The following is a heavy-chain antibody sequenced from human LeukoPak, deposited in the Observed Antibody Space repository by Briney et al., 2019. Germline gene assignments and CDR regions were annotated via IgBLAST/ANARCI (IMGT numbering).Heavy chain of an antibody. D-gene: IGHD4-17*01. Sequence: GESLKISWKGSGYSFTSYWIGLVRQMPVKGLEWMGIIYPGDSDTRYSPSFQGQVTISADKSISTAYLQWSSLNASDTAMYYCARVHAYGDYRRRNFDYWGQGTLVTVSS. CDR2: IYPGDSDT. V-gene: IGHV5-51*01. CDR3: ARVHAYGDYRRRNFDY. J-gene: IGHJ4*02. CDR1: GYSFTSYW.